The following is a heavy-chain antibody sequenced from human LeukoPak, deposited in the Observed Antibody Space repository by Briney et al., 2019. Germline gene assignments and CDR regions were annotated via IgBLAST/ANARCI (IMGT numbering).Heavy chain of an antibody. CDR3: ARARRQLVRGWGY. Sequence: SETLSLTCTVSGGSISNYYWSWIRQPPGKGLEWIGYIYYSGSTNYNPSLKSRVTISLDTSKNQFSLKLSSVTAADTAVYYCARARRQLVRGWGYWGQGTLVTVSS. J-gene: IGHJ4*02. CDR2: IYYSGST. CDR1: GGSISNYY. V-gene: IGHV4-59*12. D-gene: IGHD1-1*01.